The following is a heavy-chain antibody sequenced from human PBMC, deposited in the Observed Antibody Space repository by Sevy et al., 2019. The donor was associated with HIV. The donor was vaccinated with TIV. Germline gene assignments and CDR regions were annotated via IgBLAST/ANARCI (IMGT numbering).Heavy chain of an antibody. CDR3: VREGLGGFSYSLDC. CDR2: MKQDGSEK. CDR1: GFTFSSYW. Sequence: GGSLRPSCAASGFTFSSYWMSWVRQAPGKGLEWVATMKQDGSEKYYVDSVKGRFTISRDNAKHSLYLQMNSLRAEDTAVYYCVREGLGGFSYSLDCWGQGTLVTVSS. D-gene: IGHD5-18*01. V-gene: IGHV3-7*01. J-gene: IGHJ4*02.